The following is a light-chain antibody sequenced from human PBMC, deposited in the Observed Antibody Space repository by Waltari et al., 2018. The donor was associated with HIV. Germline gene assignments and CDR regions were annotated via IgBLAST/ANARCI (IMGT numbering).Light chain of an antibody. CDR2: GAS. V-gene: IGKV3-20*01. CDR1: QSVSSTY. CDR3: QQYGSSPRSIT. Sequence: EIVLTQSPGTLSLSPGERATLSCRVSQSVSSTYLAWYQQKPGQAPRLLIYGASSRATGIPDRFSGSGSGTDFTLTISRLEPEDFAVYYCQQYGSSPRSITFGQGTRLEIK. J-gene: IGKJ5*01.